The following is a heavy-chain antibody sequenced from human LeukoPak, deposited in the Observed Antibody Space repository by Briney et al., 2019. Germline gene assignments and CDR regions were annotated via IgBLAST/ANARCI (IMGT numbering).Heavy chain of an antibody. CDR1: GCTFTSYD. D-gene: IGHD3-3*01. J-gene: IGHJ5*02. CDR2: MNPKRGST. CDR3: ARIDTYYDFWSGYFSRAWHRWFDP. Sequence: ASVKVSCKASGCTFTSYDINWVRQATGQGLEGMGWMNPKRGSTGYAQKFQDRVTMTRHTSISTAYMELSSLRSEDTAVYYCARIDTYYDFWSGYFSRAWHRWFDPWGQGTLVTVSS. V-gene: IGHV1-8*01.